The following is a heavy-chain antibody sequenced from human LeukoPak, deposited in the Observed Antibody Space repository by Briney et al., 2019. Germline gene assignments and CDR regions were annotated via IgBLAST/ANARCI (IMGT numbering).Heavy chain of an antibody. V-gene: IGHV4-4*07. CDR1: GGSISSYY. CDR2: IYTSGSP. CDR3: ARSRYYYGSGSYPFDY. Sequence: PSETLSLTCTVSGGSISSYYWSWIRQPAGKGLEWVGRIYTSGSPNYNPSLKSRVTMSVDTSKNQFSLKLSPVTAADTAVYYCARSRYYYGSGSYPFDYWGQGTLVTVSS. D-gene: IGHD3-10*01. J-gene: IGHJ4*02.